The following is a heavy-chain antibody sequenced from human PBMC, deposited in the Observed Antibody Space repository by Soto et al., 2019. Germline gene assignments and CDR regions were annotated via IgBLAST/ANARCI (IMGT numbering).Heavy chain of an antibody. V-gene: IGHV3-23*01. Sequence: GGSLRLSCAASGFTFSSYAMSWVRQAPGKGLEWVSAISGSGGSTYYADSVKGRFTISRDNSKNTLYLQMNSLRAEDTAVYYCAKDTTGPDLEWLPYFPHWGQGTLVTVSS. CDR3: AKDTTGPDLEWLPYFPH. J-gene: IGHJ4*02. CDR2: ISGSGGST. D-gene: IGHD3-3*01. CDR1: GFTFSSYA.